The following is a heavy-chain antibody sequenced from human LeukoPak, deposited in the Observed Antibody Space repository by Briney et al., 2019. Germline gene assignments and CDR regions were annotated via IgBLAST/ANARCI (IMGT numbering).Heavy chain of an antibody. V-gene: IGHV3-48*03. Sequence: GGSLRLSCAASGFTFSSYEMNWVRQAPGKGLEWVSYISSSGSTIYYADSVKGRFTISRDNAKNSLYLQMNSLRADDTAVYYCASHIAAVKSFDYWGQGTLVTVSS. D-gene: IGHD6-25*01. CDR2: ISSSGSTI. CDR3: ASHIAAVKSFDY. J-gene: IGHJ4*02. CDR1: GFTFSSYE.